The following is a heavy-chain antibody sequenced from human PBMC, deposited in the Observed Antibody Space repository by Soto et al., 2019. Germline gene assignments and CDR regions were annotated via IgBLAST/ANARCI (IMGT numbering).Heavy chain of an antibody. J-gene: IGHJ6*02. Sequence: GESLKISCKGSGYSFTSYWLSWVRQMPGKGLEWMGRIDPSDSYTNYSPSFQGHVTISADKSISTAYLQWSSLKAADTAMYYCACLPEYSGSTTRYGMDVWGQGTTVTVSS. CDR1: GYSFTSYW. CDR2: IDPSDSYT. V-gene: IGHV5-10-1*01. CDR3: ACLPEYSGSTTRYGMDV. D-gene: IGHD1-26*01.